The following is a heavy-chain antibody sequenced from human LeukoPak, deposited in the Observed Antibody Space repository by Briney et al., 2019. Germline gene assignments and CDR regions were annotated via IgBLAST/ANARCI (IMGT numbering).Heavy chain of an antibody. CDR1: GFTFSNYW. V-gene: IGHV3-74*01. J-gene: IGHJ4*02. Sequence: GGSLRLSCAASGFTFSNYWVHWVRQAPGKGLVWVSRIDPDGSTINYADSVKGRFTISRDNAKNTLYLQMNSLRAEDTAVFYCAPLGNYRFDYWARETRVTVSS. CDR3: APLGNYRFDY. D-gene: IGHD1-7*01. CDR2: IDPDGSTI.